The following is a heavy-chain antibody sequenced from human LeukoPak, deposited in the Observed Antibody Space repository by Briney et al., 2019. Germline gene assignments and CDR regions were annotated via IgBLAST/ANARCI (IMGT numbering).Heavy chain of an antibody. J-gene: IGHJ4*02. V-gene: IGHV4-59*01. Sequence: SETLSLTCTVSGGSISGYFWSWIRQPPGKGLEWIGYVYYSGGANYNPSLNSRVTVLRDMSKNLFSLGLRSVTAADTAVYYCARGAPGGNDYGDYWGQGTLVTVSS. CDR2: VYYSGGA. CDR3: ARGAPGGNDYGDY. CDR1: GGSISGYF.